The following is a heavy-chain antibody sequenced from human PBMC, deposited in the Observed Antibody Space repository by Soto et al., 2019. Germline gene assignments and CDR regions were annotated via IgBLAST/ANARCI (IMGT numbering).Heavy chain of an antibody. CDR3: ARGSCSSTSCYKEYYFDL. J-gene: IGHJ4*02. CDR1: GYSFTGYR. D-gene: IGHD2-2*02. CDR2: IIPMFGTS. Sequence: SVKVSFKPSGYSFTGYRLHWLRQAPGQGLEWMGEIIPMFGTSNYAQKFQGRVTITADESTSTAYMELSSLRSEDTAVYYCARGSCSSTSCYKEYYFDLWGQGTLVTVSS. V-gene: IGHV1-69*13.